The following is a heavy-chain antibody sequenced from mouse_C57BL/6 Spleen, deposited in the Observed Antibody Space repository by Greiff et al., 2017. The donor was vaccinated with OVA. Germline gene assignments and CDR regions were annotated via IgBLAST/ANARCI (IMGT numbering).Heavy chain of an antibody. V-gene: IGHV1-50*01. J-gene: IGHJ3*01. CDR2: IDPSDSYT. CDR3: ARGESTTVQRGFAY. Sequence: QVQLQQPGAELVKPGASVKLSCKASGYTFTSYWMQWVKQRPGQGLEWIGEIDPSDSYTNYNQKFKGKATLPVDTSSSTAYMQRSSLTSEDSAFYYCARGESTTVQRGFAYCGQGTLVTVSA. CDR1: GYTFTSYW. D-gene: IGHD1-1*01.